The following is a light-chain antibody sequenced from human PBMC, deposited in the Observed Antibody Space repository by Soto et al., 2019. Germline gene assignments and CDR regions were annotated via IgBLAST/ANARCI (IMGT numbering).Light chain of an antibody. J-gene: IGKJ5*01. Sequence: EVVLTQSPVTLSLSAGATATLSSRASQSFRGLLAWYQQKPGQAPRLLIYDAYNRATGIPPRCSGSGSGTDFTLTISSLESEDSAVYYCQQRHMWPITFGQGTRLEIK. CDR2: DAY. CDR1: QSFRGL. CDR3: QQRHMWPIT. V-gene: IGKV3-11*01.